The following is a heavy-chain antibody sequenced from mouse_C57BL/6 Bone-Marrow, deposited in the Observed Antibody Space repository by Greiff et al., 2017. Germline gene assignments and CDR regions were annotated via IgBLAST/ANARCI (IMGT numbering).Heavy chain of an antibody. CDR3: ARSKNWDSWFAY. CDR2: INPGSGGT. D-gene: IGHD4-1*01. V-gene: IGHV1-54*01. Sequence: QVKLQQSGAELVRPGPSVKLSCKASGYAFTNYLIAWVNQRPGQGLEWIGVINPGSGGTNYNEKLQGKATLTADNSSSTAYMQLSSLTSEDSAVYFGARSKNWDSWFAYWGQGTLVTVSA. J-gene: IGHJ3*01. CDR1: GYAFTNYL.